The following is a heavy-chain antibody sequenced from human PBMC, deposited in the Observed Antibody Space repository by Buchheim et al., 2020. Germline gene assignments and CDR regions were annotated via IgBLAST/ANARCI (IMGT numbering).Heavy chain of an antibody. CDR1: GGSISSGGYS. V-gene: IGHV4-30-2*01. CDR3: ARANYYGSGHLDY. Sequence: QLQLQESGSGLVKPSQTLSLTCAVSGGSISSGGYSWSWTRQPPGKGLDWIGYIYHSGSPYYNPSLKSRATIPVDRSKNKFSLKLSSVTAADTAVYYCARANYYGSGHLDYWGQGTL. CDR2: IYHSGSP. D-gene: IGHD3-10*01. J-gene: IGHJ4*02.